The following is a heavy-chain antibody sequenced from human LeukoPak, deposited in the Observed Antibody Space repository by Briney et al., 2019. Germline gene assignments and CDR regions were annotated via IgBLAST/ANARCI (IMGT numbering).Heavy chain of an antibody. V-gene: IGHV4-39*07. D-gene: IGHD2-21*02. Sequence: SETLSLTCTVSGGSISSSSYYWGWIRQPPGKGLEWIGSIYYSGSTYYNPSLKSRVTISVDTSKNQFSLKLSSVTAADTAVYYCARSHIVVVTAIIDYWGQGTLVTVSS. CDR3: ARSHIVVVTAIIDY. CDR1: GGSISSSSYY. J-gene: IGHJ4*02. CDR2: IYYSGST.